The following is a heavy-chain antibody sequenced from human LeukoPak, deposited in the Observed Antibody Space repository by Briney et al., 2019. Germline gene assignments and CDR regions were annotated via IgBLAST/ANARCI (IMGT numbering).Heavy chain of an antibody. D-gene: IGHD3-10*01. CDR3: ARGEITMVRGVIRYGMDV. CDR1: GGSVSSGSYY. Sequence: SETLSLTCTVSGGSVSSGSYYWSWIRQPPGKGLEWIGYIYYSGSTNYNPSLKSRVTISVDTSKNQFSLKLSSVTAADTAVYYCARGEITMVRGVIRYGMDVWGKGTTVTVSS. CDR2: IYYSGST. V-gene: IGHV4-61*01. J-gene: IGHJ6*04.